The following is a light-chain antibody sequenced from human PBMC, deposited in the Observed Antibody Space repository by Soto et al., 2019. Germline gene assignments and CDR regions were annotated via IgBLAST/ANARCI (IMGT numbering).Light chain of an antibody. CDR3: ASWDDSLSAVL. J-gene: IGLJ2*01. Sequence: QSVLTQPPSASGTPGQRVTISCSGSSSNIGSNVVNWYQQLPGTAPKLLIYSNNQRPSGVPDRFSGSKSGTSASLAISGLLSEDETDYYCASWDDSLSAVLFGGGTKLTVL. V-gene: IGLV1-44*01. CDR2: SNN. CDR1: SSNIGSNV.